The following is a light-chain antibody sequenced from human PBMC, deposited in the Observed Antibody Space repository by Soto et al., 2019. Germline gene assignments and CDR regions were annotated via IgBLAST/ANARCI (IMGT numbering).Light chain of an antibody. CDR2: DVN. V-gene: IGLV2-14*01. CDR1: SSDVGAYNY. Sequence: QSALTQPASVSGSPGQSITISCTGTSSDVGAYNYVSWNQQHPGKAPKLMIYDVNIRPSGVSNRFSGSKSGNTASLTISGLQAEDEADYYCTSWTTSTTMKFGGGTKLTVL. CDR3: TSWTTSTTMK. J-gene: IGLJ2*01.